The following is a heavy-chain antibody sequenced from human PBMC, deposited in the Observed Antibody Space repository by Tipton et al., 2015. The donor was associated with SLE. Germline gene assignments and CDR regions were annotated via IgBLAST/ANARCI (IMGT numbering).Heavy chain of an antibody. J-gene: IGHJ1*01. V-gene: IGHV1-2*02. Sequence: QSGAEVKKPGASVKVSCKASGYTFTGYYMHWVRQAPGQGLEWMGWINPNSGGTNYAQKFQGRVTMTRDTSISTAYMELSRLRSDGTAVYYCARAYCSSTSCSDRGYFQHWGQGTLVTVSS. D-gene: IGHD2-2*01. CDR2: INPNSGGT. CDR3: ARAYCSSTSCSDRGYFQH. CDR1: GYTFTGYY.